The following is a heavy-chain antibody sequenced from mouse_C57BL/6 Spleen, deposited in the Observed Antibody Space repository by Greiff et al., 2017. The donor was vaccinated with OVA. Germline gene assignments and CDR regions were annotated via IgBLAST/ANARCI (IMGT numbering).Heavy chain of an antibody. CDR2: IDPSDSYT. V-gene: IGHV1-69*01. D-gene: IGHD1-1*01. J-gene: IGHJ3*01. Sequence: QVQLQQPGAELVMPGASVKLSCKASGYTFTSYWMHWVKQRPGQGLEWIGEIDPSDSYTNYNQKFKGKSTLTVDKSSSTAYMQRSSLTSEDSAVYYCARGGSSLAWFAYWGQGTLVTVSA. CDR1: GYTFTSYW. CDR3: ARGGSSLAWFAY.